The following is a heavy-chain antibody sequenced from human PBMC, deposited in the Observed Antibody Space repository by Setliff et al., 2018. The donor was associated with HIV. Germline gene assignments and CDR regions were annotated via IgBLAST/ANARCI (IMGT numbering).Heavy chain of an antibody. Sequence: KVSCKASGGTFGIYGISWVRQAPGQGLEWMGGTIPVFGTANYAQKFQGRVTITTDESTNTGYMELSSLRSEDTAVYYCARESACSSTSCPKVLDYWGQGTLVTVSS. D-gene: IGHD2-2*01. J-gene: IGHJ4*02. V-gene: IGHV1-69*05. CDR1: GGTFGIYG. CDR3: ARESACSSTSCPKVLDY. CDR2: TIPVFGTA.